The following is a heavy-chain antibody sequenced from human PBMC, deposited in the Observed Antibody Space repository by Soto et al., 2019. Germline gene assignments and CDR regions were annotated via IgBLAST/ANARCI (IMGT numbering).Heavy chain of an antibody. J-gene: IGHJ6*02. CDR3: ARGYTGIFGAAIKEGYRMGV. Sequence: QVQLVQSGAEVKKPGSSVKVSCKASGGSFSSYTFSWVRRAPGQGLEWMGGFIPIFGTAYYAQRFQGRVTIIADASTTTAYMGMRSLRSKDTAVEYCARGYTGIFGAAIKEGYRMGVWGQGTRVTVSS. V-gene: IGHV1-69*01. D-gene: IGHD3-3*01. CDR1: GGSFSSYT. CDR2: FIPIFGTA.